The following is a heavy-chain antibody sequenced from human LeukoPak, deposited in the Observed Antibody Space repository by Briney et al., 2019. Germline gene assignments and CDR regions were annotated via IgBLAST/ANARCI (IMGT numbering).Heavy chain of an antibody. J-gene: IGHJ5*02. CDR2: IIPIFGTA. V-gene: IGHV1-69*13. CDR1: GGTFSSYA. D-gene: IGHD3-3*01. Sequence: SVKVSCKASGGTFSSYAISWVRQAPGQGLEWMGGIIPIFGTANYAQKFQGRITITADESTSTAYMELSSLRSEDTAVYYCARGRREIFGVVTENWFDPWGQGTLVTVSS. CDR3: ARGRREIFGVVTENWFDP.